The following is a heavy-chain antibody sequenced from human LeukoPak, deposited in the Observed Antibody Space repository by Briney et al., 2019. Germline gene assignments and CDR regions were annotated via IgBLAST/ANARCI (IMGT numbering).Heavy chain of an antibody. Sequence: SETLSLTCTVSGGSISSYYWSWIRQPPGKGLEWIGYIYYSRSTYYNPSLKSRVTISVDTSKNQFSLKLSSVTAADTAVYYCARGGYCSSTSCPNWFDPWGQGTLVTVSS. CDR3: ARGGYCSSTSCPNWFDP. D-gene: IGHD2-2*03. CDR1: GGSISSYY. V-gene: IGHV4-59*12. CDR2: IYYSRST. J-gene: IGHJ5*02.